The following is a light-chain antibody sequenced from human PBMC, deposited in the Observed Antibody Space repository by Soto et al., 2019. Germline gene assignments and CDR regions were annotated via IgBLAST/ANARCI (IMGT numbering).Light chain of an antibody. CDR1: QSISSW. V-gene: IGKV1-5*01. CDR2: DAS. CDR3: QQYNSYPLT. J-gene: IGKJ4*01. Sequence: DIQMPQSPSTLSASVGDRVTITCRASQSISSWLAWYQQKPGKAPKLLIYDASSLESEVPSRFSGSGSGTAFALSISSLQPDDFATCYCQQYNSYPLTFGGGTKVGIK.